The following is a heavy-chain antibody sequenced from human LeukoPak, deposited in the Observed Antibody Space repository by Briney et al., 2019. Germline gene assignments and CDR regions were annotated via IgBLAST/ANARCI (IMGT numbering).Heavy chain of an antibody. D-gene: IGHD2-2*01. CDR1: GGTFSSYA. J-gene: IGHJ6*03. V-gene: IGHV1-69*13. CDR2: IIPIFGTA. CDR3: ARDLGYCSSTTCQRPYYYYMDV. Sequence: SVKVSCKASGGTFSSYAISWVRQAPGQGLEWMGGIIPIFGTANYAQKFQGRVTITADESTSTAYMELSSLRSEDTAVYYCARDLGYCSSTTCQRPYYYYMDVWGKGTTVTVSS.